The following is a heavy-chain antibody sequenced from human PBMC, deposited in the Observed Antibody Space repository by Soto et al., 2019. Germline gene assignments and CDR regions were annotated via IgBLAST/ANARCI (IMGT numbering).Heavy chain of an antibody. V-gene: IGHV4-59*01. CDR3: ARAFYGSSRIFLRSTLEAYGMDF. Sequence: PSETLSLTCTVSGGSISSYYWSWIRQPPGKGLEWIGYIYYSGSTNYNPSLKSRVTISVNTSKNQFSVKLSSVTAADTAVYYCARAFYGSSRIFLRSTLEAYGMDFWGQLTTVTVSS. D-gene: IGHD6-13*01. CDR1: GGSISSYY. J-gene: IGHJ6*02. CDR2: IYYSGST.